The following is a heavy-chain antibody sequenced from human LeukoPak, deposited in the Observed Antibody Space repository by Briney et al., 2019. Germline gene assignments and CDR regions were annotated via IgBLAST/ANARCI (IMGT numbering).Heavy chain of an antibody. Sequence: ASVKVSCKASGGTFSSYAISWVRQAPGQGLEWMGGIIPIFGTANYAQKFQGRVTITADESTSTAYMELSSLRSEDTAVYYCARDGDSSGRHYFDYWGQGTLVTVSS. J-gene: IGHJ4*02. CDR1: GGTFSSYA. D-gene: IGHD3-22*01. CDR3: ARDGDSSGRHYFDY. CDR2: IIPIFGTA. V-gene: IGHV1-69*13.